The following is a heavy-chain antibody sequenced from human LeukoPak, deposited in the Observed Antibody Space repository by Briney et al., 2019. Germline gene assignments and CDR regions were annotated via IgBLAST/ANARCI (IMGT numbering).Heavy chain of an antibody. J-gene: IGHJ4*02. V-gene: IGHV1-18*01. CDR3: ARVQDIVVVVAAEFDY. CDR2: ISAYNGNT. D-gene: IGHD2-15*01. Sequence: ASVKVSCKASGYTFTSYGISWVRQAPGQGLEWMGWISAYNGNTNYAQKLQGRVTITTDTSTSTAYMELRSLRSDDTAVYYCARVQDIVVVVAAEFDYWGQGTLVTVSS. CDR1: GYTFTSYG.